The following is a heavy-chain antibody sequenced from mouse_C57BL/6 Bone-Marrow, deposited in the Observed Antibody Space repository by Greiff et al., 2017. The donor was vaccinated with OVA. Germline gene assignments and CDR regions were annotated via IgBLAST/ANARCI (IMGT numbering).Heavy chain of an antibody. V-gene: IGHV3-6*01. CDR1: GYSITSGYY. J-gene: IGHJ1*03. D-gene: IGHD2-3*01. Sequence: EVQRVESGPGLVKPSQSLSLTCSVTGYSITSGYYWNWIRQFPGNKLEWMGYISYDGSNNYNPSLKNRISITRDTSKNQFFLKLNSVTTEDTATYYCARDGGYSPWYFDVWGTGTTVTVSS. CDR3: ARDGGYSPWYFDV. CDR2: ISYDGSN.